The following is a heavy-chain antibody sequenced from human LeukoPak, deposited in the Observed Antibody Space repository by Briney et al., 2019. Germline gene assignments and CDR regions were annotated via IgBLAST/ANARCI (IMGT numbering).Heavy chain of an antibody. CDR2: IKSKTDGGTT. Sequence: GGSLRLSCAASGFTFSNAWMSWVRQAPGKGLEWVGRIKSKTDGGTTDYAAPVKGRFTISRGDSKNTLYLQMNSLKTEDTAVYYCTRGSYYVAFDIWGQGTMVTVSS. CDR3: TRGSYYVAFDI. V-gene: IGHV3-15*01. J-gene: IGHJ3*02. D-gene: IGHD1-26*01. CDR1: GFTFSNAW.